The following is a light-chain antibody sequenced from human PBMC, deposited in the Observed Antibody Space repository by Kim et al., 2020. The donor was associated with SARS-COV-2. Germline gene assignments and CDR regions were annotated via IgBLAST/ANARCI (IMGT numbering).Light chain of an antibody. Sequence: PGKTARITCGGNNIGSKSVHWYQQKPGQAPVLVIYYDSDRPSGIPERFSGSNSGNTATLTISRVEAGDEADYYWQVWDSSSDHVVFGGGTQLTVL. CDR2: YDS. CDR1: NIGSKS. V-gene: IGLV3-21*04. J-gene: IGLJ2*01. CDR3: QVWDSSSDHVV.